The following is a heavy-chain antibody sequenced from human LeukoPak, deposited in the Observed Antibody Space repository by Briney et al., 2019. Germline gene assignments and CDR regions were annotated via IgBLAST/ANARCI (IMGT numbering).Heavy chain of an antibody. Sequence: AESLRLSCAVSGFTFNDYVMHWVRQPPGKGLERVSLISWYIRSTHYADSVPGRFTISRDNSKNSLYLQMNSLRAEDTALYYCAKNGGSDYGSGSYCYYYYMDVWGKGTTVTVSS. J-gene: IGHJ6*03. CDR2: ISWYIRST. CDR1: GFTFNDYV. V-gene: IGHV3-43D*03. CDR3: AKNGGSDYGSGSYCYYYYMDV. D-gene: IGHD3-10*01.